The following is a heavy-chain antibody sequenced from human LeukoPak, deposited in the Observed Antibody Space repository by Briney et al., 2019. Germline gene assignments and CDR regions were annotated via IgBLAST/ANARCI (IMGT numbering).Heavy chain of an antibody. V-gene: IGHV3-15*01. CDR3: TVATTSYYYYGMDV. D-gene: IGHD5-12*01. J-gene: IGHJ6*02. CDR2: IKSKTDGGTT. Sequence: GGSLRLSCAASGFTFSNAWMSWVRQAPGKGLQWVGRIKSKTDGGTTDYAAPVKGRFTISRDDSKNTLYLQMNSLKTEDTAVYYCTVATTSYYYYGMDVWGQGTTVTVSS. CDR1: GFTFSNAW.